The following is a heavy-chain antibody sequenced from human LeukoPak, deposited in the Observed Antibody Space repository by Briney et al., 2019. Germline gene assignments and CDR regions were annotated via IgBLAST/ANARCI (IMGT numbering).Heavy chain of an antibody. V-gene: IGHV1-8*01. J-gene: IGHJ4*02. CDR2: MNPNSGNT. Sequence: ASVKVSCKASGYTFTSYDINWVRQATGQGLEWMGWMNPNSGNTGYAQKFQGRVTITRNTSISTAYMELSSLKSEDTAVYYCARAVTMVRGVMGYWGQGTLVTVSS. CDR1: GYTFTSYD. D-gene: IGHD3-10*01. CDR3: ARAVTMVRGVMGY.